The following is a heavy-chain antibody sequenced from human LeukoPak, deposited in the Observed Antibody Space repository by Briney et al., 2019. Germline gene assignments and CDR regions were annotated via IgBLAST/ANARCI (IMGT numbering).Heavy chain of an antibody. Sequence: NPGGSLRLSCAASGFTFSSYAMSWVRQAPGQGLEWVSSISTSSSYIYHTDQVKGRFANARENAKNSLYLQMNSLRAEDTAVYYCARDSKVAAAGGRGYYYYDTDVWGKGTTVTISS. D-gene: IGHD6-13*01. CDR3: ARDSKVAAAGGRGYYYYDTDV. J-gene: IGHJ6*03. V-gene: IGHV3-21*01. CDR1: GFTFSSYA. CDR2: ISTSSSYI.